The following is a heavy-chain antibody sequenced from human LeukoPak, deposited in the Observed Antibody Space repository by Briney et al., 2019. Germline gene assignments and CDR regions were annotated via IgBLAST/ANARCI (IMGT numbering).Heavy chain of an antibody. CDR3: ARGRKGSGWLFDY. CDR1: GYTFTGYY. CDR2: INPNSGGT. V-gene: IGHV1-2*02. J-gene: IGHJ4*02. D-gene: IGHD6-19*01. Sequence: ASVKVSCKASGYTFTGYYRHWVRQAPGQGLEWMGWINPNSGGTNYAQKFQGRVTMTRDTSISTAYMELSRLRSDDTAVYYCARGRKGSGWLFDYWGQGTLVTVSS.